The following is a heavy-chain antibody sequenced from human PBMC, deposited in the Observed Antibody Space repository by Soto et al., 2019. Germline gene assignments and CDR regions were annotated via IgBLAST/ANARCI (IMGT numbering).Heavy chain of an antibody. J-gene: IGHJ4*02. Sequence: ASVKVSCKVSGYTLTELSMHWVRQVPGKGLEWMGGFDPEDGETIYAQKFQGRVTMTEDTSTDTAYMELSSLRSEDTAVYYCATVSSSSYYYFDYWGQGTLVTVSS. CDR1: GYTLTELS. CDR2: FDPEDGET. D-gene: IGHD1-26*01. V-gene: IGHV1-24*01. CDR3: ATVSSSSYYYFDY.